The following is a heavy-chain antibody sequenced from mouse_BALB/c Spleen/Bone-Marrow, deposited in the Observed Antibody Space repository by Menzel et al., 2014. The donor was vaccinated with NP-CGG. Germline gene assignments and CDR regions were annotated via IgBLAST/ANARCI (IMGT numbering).Heavy chain of an antibody. CDR1: GFDFSRYW. CDR3: ARLNYYGNLVV. J-gene: IGHJ1*01. V-gene: IGHV4-1*02. D-gene: IGHD1-1*01. Sequence: ELKLMESGGGLVQPGGSLILSCAASGFDFSRYWMSWVRQAPGKGLEWIGEINPDSSTINYTPSLKDKFIISRDNAKNTLYLQMSKVRSEDTALYFCARLNYYGNLVVWGAGTTVTISS. CDR2: INPDSSTI.